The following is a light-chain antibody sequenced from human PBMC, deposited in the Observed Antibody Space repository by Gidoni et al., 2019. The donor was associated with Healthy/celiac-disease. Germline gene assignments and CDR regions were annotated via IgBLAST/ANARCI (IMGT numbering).Light chain of an antibody. J-gene: IGLJ1*01. Sequence: QSALRQPASLSGSPGQSLTISCTGTSRDVGGYSYVSWYQQHPGQAPKLMIYVVSNRPSGVSNRFSGSKSGNAASLTISGLQAEDEADYYCSSYTSSSTPYVFGTGTKVTVL. CDR3: SSYTSSSTPYV. CDR1: SRDVGGYSY. CDR2: VVS. V-gene: IGLV2-14*01.